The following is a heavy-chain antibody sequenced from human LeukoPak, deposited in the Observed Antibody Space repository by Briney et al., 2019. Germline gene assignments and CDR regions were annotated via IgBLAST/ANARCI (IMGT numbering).Heavy chain of an antibody. Sequence: GGSLRLSCAASGLRFSDYYVSWIRQAPGKGLEWVAVISYDGSNKYYADSVKGRFTISRDNSKNTLYLQMNSLRAEDTAVYYCARDGSDPKGTMIVKGGYFDYWGQGTLVTVSS. CDR3: ARDGSDPKGTMIVKGGYFDY. D-gene: IGHD3-22*01. CDR1: GLRFSDYY. J-gene: IGHJ4*02. CDR2: ISYDGSNK. V-gene: IGHV3-30*03.